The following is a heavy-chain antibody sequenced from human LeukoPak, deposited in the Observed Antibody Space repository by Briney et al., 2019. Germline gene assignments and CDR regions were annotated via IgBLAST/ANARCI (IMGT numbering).Heavy chain of an antibody. CDR2: VSDNGGST. J-gene: IGHJ3*02. V-gene: IGHV3-64D*06. CDR1: GFTFSSYA. Sequence: AGGSLRLSCSASGFTFSSYAMHWVRQALGKGLEYVSAVSDNGGSTYYADSVKGRFTISRDNSKNTLYLQMSSLRAEDTAVYYCVKGGQYSRDAFDIWGQGTMVTVSS. D-gene: IGHD5-18*01. CDR3: VKGGQYSRDAFDI.